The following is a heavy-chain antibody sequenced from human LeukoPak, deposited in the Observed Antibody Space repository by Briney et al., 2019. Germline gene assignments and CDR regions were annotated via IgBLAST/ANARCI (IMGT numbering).Heavy chain of an antibody. V-gene: IGHV3-23*01. Sequence: GGSLRLSCAASGFTFSSYGMSWVRQAPGKGLEWVSAISTTGGTTYYADSVKGRFTISRDNSKNTLYLQMNSLRAEDTAVYYCARSGNNYYYYMDVWGKGTTVTVSS. CDR2: ISTTGGTT. CDR3: ARSGNNYYYYMDV. D-gene: IGHD6-25*01. CDR1: GFTFSSYG. J-gene: IGHJ6*03.